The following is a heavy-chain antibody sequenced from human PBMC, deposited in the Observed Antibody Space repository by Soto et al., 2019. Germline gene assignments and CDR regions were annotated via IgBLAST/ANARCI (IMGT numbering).Heavy chain of an antibody. Sequence: GGSLRLSCAASGFTFSNYGINWVRQAPGKGLEWVSHISSSSSTIYYAEIVKGRLSISRDNAKNSLDLQLSSLRGQDTAIYYCATPSITVVGATEWGEGTQVTVSS. J-gene: IGHJ4*02. D-gene: IGHD1-20*01. CDR2: ISSSSSTI. V-gene: IGHV3-48*01. CDR1: GFTFSNYG. CDR3: ATPSITVVGATE.